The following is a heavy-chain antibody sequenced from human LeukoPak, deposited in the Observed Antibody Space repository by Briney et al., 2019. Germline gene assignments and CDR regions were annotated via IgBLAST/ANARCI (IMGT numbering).Heavy chain of an antibody. V-gene: IGHV1-24*01. CDR2: FDPEDGET. Sequence: ASVKVSCKVSGYTLTELSMHWVRQAPGKGLEWMGGFDPEDGETIYAQKLQGRVTMTEDTSTDTAYMELSSLRSDDTAVYYCVRAGSYYNLAYPADTWGQGSLVTVSS. CDR3: VRAGSYYNLAYPADT. J-gene: IGHJ5*02. CDR1: GYTLTELS. D-gene: IGHD3-10*01.